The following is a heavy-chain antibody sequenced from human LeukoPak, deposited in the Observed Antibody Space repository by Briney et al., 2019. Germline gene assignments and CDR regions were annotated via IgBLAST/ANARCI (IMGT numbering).Heavy chain of an antibody. CDR1: GFTFSIYA. CDR3: AKRYYDFPLDY. CDR2: ISASGGET. V-gene: IGHV3-23*01. J-gene: IGHJ4*02. D-gene: IGHD3-3*01. Sequence: GGSLRLFCAASGFTFSIYAMNWVRQAPGKGLEWVSSISASGGETHYADSVKGRFTISRDNSKNTLYLQINNPRVEDTAVYYCAKRYYDFPLDYWGQGTLVTVSS.